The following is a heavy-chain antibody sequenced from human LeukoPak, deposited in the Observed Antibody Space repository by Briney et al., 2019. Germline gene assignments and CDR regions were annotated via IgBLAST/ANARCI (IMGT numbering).Heavy chain of an antibody. Sequence: GGSLRLSCAASGFTFSSYAMNWVRQAPGKGLQWVAVISYAGSDKFYADSVKGRFTISRDNSKNTLYLQMNSLRVEDTAVYYCAKAVDLYEGLDSWGQGIPVTVSS. J-gene: IGHJ4*02. CDR3: AKAVDLYEGLDS. D-gene: IGHD3-16*01. CDR2: ISYAGSDK. V-gene: IGHV3-30*18. CDR1: GFTFSSYA.